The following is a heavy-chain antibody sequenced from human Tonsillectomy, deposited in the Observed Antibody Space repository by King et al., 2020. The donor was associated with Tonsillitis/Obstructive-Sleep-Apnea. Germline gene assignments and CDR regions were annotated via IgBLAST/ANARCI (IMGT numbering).Heavy chain of an antibody. V-gene: IGHV3-33*01. CDR2: IWYDGSNK. D-gene: IGHD3-22*01. CDR3: ARQLDSSGYYYGCLLY. Sequence: VQLVESGGGVVQPGRSLRLSCAASGFTFSYYGMHWVRQAPGKGLEWVAVIWYDGSNKYYADSVKGRFTISRDNSKNTLYLQMNSLRAEDTAVYYCARQLDSSGYYYGCLLYWGKGTLVTVSS. J-gene: IGHJ4*02. CDR1: GFTFSYYG.